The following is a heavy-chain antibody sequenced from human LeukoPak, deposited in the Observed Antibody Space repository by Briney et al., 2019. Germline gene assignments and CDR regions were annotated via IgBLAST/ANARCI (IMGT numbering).Heavy chain of an antibody. D-gene: IGHD4-17*01. CDR3: ASTITVTTDY. V-gene: IGHV4-39*01. Sequence: PSETLSLTCTVSGGSISSSSYYWGWIRQPPGKGLEWIGSIYYSGSTYYNPSLKSRVTISVDTSKNQFSLKLSSVTAADTAVYYCASTITVTTDYWGQGTLVTVSS. CDR2: IYYSGST. CDR1: GGSISSSSYY. J-gene: IGHJ4*02.